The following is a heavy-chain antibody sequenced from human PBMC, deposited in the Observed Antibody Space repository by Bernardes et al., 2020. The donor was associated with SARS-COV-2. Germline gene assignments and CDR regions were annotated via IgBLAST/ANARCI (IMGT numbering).Heavy chain of an antibody. CDR2: ISGDGGST. Sequence: GGSLRLSCAASGFTFDDYAMHWVRQAPGKGLEWVSLISGDGGSTYYADSVKGRFTISRDNIKNSLYPQMNSLRTEDTALYYCAKDRPGAARPQNYYYYGMDVWRQGSTVTVSS. J-gene: IGHJ6*01. CDR1: GFTFDDYA. CDR3: AKDRPGAARPQNYYYYGMDV. V-gene: IGHV3-43*02. D-gene: IGHD6-6*01.